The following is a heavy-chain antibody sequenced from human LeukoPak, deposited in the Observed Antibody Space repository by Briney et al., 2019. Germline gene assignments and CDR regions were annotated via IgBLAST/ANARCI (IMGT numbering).Heavy chain of an antibody. Sequence: GASVKVSCKASGYTFTSYDINWVRQAPGQGLEWMGRIIPILGIANYAQKFQGRVTITADKSTSTAYMELSSLRSEDTAVYYCARDHEVAGWESYELNDYWGQGTLVTVSS. CDR1: GYTFTSYD. CDR3: ARDHEVAGWESYELNDY. D-gene: IGHD1-26*01. V-gene: IGHV1-69*04. CDR2: IIPILGIA. J-gene: IGHJ4*02.